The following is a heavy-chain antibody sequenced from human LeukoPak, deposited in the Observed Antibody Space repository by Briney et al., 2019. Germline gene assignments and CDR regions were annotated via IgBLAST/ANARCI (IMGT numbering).Heavy chain of an antibody. V-gene: IGHV3-23*01. CDR2: ISGSGGST. Sequence: GGSLRLSCEASGFTFSTYGINWVRRAPGKGLEWVSAISGSGGSTYYADSVKGRFTISRDNSKNTLYLQMNSLRAEDTAVYYCARVVPPTDYGSGSYFWDPYYFDYWGQGTLVTVSS. D-gene: IGHD3-10*01. CDR1: GFTFSTYG. J-gene: IGHJ4*02. CDR3: ARVVPPTDYGSGSYFWDPYYFDY.